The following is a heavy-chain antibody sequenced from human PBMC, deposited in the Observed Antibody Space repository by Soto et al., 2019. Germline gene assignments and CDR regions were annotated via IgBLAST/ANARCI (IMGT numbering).Heavy chain of an antibody. CDR1: ELTFSSFW. V-gene: IGHV3-7*05. CDR2: INEDGTEK. Sequence: EVQVVESGGGLVQPGGSLRVSCAASELTFSSFWVSWVRQAPGKGLEWVADINEDGTEKYYADAVKGRFTISRDNAKNSLYLQMNNLRAGDTAVYFCAKSPMGRTFHYGMDVWGQGTTVTVSS. J-gene: IGHJ6*02. D-gene: IGHD2-2*01. CDR3: AKSPMGRTFHYGMDV.